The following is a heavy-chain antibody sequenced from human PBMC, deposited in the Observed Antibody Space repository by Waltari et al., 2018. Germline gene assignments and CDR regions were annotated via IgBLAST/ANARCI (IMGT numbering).Heavy chain of an antibody. Sequence: EVQLVESGGGLVKPGGSLRLSCAASGFTFSIYNMNWVRQAPGKGVEWVYSISASRTYIYYADSMKGRFTISRDNAKNSLYLQMNSLRAEDTAVYYCASGYSSSSLDYWGQGTLVTVSS. CDR2: ISASRTYI. V-gene: IGHV3-21*01. D-gene: IGHD6-6*01. J-gene: IGHJ4*02. CDR3: ASGYSSSSLDY. CDR1: GFTFSIYN.